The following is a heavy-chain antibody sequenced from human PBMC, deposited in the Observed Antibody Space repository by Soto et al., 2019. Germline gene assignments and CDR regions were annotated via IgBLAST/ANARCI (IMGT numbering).Heavy chain of an antibody. CDR1: GGSVSSGDYY. Sequence: PSETLSLTCTVSGGSVSSGDYYWSWIRQPPGKGLEWIGYIYYSGSTYYNPSLKSRVTISVDTSKNQFSLKLSSVTAADTAVYYCATTPYYDFWSGYYGIYYYYGMDVWGQGTTVTVSS. CDR2: IYYSGST. J-gene: IGHJ6*02. V-gene: IGHV4-30-4*01. D-gene: IGHD3-3*01. CDR3: ATTPYYDFWSGYYGIYYYYGMDV.